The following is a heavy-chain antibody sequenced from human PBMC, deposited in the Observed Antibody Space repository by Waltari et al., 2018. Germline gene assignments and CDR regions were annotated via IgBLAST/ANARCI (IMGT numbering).Heavy chain of an antibody. CDR3: ARGYSDDGGEYFQH. V-gene: IGHV4-4*07. CDR1: GVSISDYY. CDR2: VYTTGTT. D-gene: IGHD3-16*01. J-gene: IGHJ1*01. Sequence: QVQLQESGPRLVEPWETLSLTCRISGVSISDYYWSWIRQHAGQGLELIVRVYTTGTTDYNPSFRSRATVSVDKSKNHFSLSLTSVTAADTAIYYCARGYSDDGGEYFQHWGQGTLVTVSS.